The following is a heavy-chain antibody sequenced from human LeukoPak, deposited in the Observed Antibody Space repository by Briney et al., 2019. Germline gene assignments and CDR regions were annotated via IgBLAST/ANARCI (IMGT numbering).Heavy chain of an antibody. CDR1: GFTFSSYS. CDR2: ISSSSSYI. J-gene: IGHJ4*02. V-gene: IGHV3-21*01. Sequence: PGGSLRPSCAASGFTFSSYSMNWVRQAPGKGLEWVSSISSSSSYIYYADSVEGRFTISRDNAKNSLYLQMNSLRAEDTAVYYCARDTAYYDSSGYGYWGQGTLVTVSS. CDR3: ARDTAYYDSSGYGY. D-gene: IGHD3-22*01.